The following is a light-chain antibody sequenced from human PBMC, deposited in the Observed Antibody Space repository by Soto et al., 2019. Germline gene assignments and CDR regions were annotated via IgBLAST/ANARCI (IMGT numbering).Light chain of an antibody. V-gene: IGKV3-11*01. CDR1: QSVRSY. CDR3: QRRGNWPPT. J-gene: IGKJ3*01. CDR2: DAF. Sequence: EIVLTQSPATLSLSPGERATLSCRASQSVRSYLTWYQQKPCQTPRLLIYDAFNRATGIPARVSGTVSGTDFILPISSIEPEDVAVYYCQRRGNWPPTFGPGTKVDI.